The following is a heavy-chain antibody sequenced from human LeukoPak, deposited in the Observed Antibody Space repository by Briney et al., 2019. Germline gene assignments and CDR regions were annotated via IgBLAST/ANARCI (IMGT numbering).Heavy chain of an antibody. CDR3: AKGGGMTGEDFDY. J-gene: IGHJ4*02. CDR2: ISGSGGST. CDR1: GFTFSSYA. V-gene: IGHV3-23*01. D-gene: IGHD1-20*01. Sequence: GGSLRPSCAASGFTFSSYAVSWVRQAPGKGLEWVSAISGSGGSTYYADSVKGRFTISRDNSKNTLYLQMNSLRAEDTAVYYCAKGGGMTGEDFDYWGQGTLVTVSS.